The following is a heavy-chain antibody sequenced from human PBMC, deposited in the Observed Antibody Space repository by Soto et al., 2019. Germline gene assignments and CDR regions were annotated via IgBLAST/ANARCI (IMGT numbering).Heavy chain of an antibody. CDR1: GFIVSDTY. Sequence: EVQLVESGGGLVQPGGSLRLSCTASGFIVSDTYVNWVRQAPGKGLEWVSVISNRGDTHYADSVRGRFSLSRDISDNTLHLQMNNLRVEDTAVYYCAREPRYCRGGSCSITGDAYDIWGHGTMVPVSS. D-gene: IGHD2-15*01. CDR3: AREPRYCRGGSCSITGDAYDI. J-gene: IGHJ3*02. V-gene: IGHV3-66*01. CDR2: ISNRGDT.